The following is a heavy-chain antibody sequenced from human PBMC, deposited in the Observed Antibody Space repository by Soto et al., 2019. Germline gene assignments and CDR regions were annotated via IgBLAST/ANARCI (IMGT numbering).Heavy chain of an antibody. CDR2: ISGSSTYI. CDR3: AREELPPGTSFNSWFDP. Sequence: GGSLRRSWVGSGFTFSNYKMNWGRQAPGQGLEWVSSISGSSTYIYYADSVRGRFTISRDNAKNSVHLQMNSLRVEDTAVYFCAREELPPGTSFNSWFDPWGQGTLVTVSS. D-gene: IGHD1-1*01. CDR1: GFTFSNYK. J-gene: IGHJ5*02. V-gene: IGHV3-21*01.